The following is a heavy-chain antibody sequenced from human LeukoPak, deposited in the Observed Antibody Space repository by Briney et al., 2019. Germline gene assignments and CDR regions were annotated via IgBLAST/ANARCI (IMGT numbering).Heavy chain of an antibody. J-gene: IGHJ4*02. Sequence: SETLSLTCAVYGGSFSGYYWSWIRQPPGKGLEWIGEINHSGSTNYNPSLKSRVTISVDTSKNQFSLKLSSVTAADTAVYYCARSSSGYYNPYYFDYWARESWSPSPQ. CDR3: ARSSSGYYNPYYFDY. D-gene: IGHD3-22*01. V-gene: IGHV4-34*01. CDR2: INHSGST. CDR1: GGSFSGYY.